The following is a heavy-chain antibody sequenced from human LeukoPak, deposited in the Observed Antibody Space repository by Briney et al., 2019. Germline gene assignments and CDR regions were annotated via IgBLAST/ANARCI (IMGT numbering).Heavy chain of an antibody. CDR1: GYTFTSYG. CDR2: ISAYNGNT. V-gene: IGHV1-18*01. Sequence: ASVTVSCKASGYTFTSYGISWVRQAPGQGLEWMGWISAYNGNTNYAQKLQGRVTMTTDTSTSTAYMELRSLRSDDTAVYYCAKDKVVTAIGYYYYYYMDVWGKGTTVTISS. J-gene: IGHJ6*03. D-gene: IGHD2-21*02. CDR3: AKDKVVTAIGYYYYYYMDV.